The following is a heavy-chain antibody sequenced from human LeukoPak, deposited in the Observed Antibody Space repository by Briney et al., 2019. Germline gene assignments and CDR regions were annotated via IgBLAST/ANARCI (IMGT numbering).Heavy chain of an antibody. CDR3: ARDLSDIVVVRDAFDI. CDR1: GYTFTSYG. CDR2: ISAYNGNT. J-gene: IGHJ3*02. Sequence: GASVKVSCKASGYTFTSYGIIWVRQAPGQGLEWMGWISAYNGNTNYAQKLQGRVTMTTDTSTSTAYMELRSLRSDDTAVYYCARDLSDIVVVRDAFDIWGQGTMVTVSS. V-gene: IGHV1-18*01. D-gene: IGHD2-2*01.